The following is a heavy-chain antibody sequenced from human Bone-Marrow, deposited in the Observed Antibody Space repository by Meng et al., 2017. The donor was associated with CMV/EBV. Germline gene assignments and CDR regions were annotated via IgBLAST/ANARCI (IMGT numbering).Heavy chain of an antibody. Sequence: GESLKIPCASSGFTFSSYDMHWVRQAAGKGLEWVSAIGTAGDTYYPGSVKGRFTISRENAKNSLYLQMSSLRAGDTAVYYCARVYDEGTIFGVVSPLYYYGMDVWGQGTTVTVSS. CDR3: ARVYDEGTIFGVVSPLYYYGMDV. CDR1: GFTFSSYD. J-gene: IGHJ6*02. V-gene: IGHV3-13*01. D-gene: IGHD3-3*01. CDR2: IGTAGDT.